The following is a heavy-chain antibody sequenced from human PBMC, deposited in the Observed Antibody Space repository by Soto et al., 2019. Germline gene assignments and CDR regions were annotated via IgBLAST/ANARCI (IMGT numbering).Heavy chain of an antibody. Sequence: EVPLVESGGGLVQPGGSLRLSCAASGFTVSSNYMSWVRQAPGKGLEWVSVIYSGGSTYYADSVKGRFTISRHNSKNTLYLQMNSLRAEDTAVYYCARVAYDSSGYYVDYWGQGTLVTVSS. J-gene: IGHJ4*02. CDR3: ARVAYDSSGYYVDY. D-gene: IGHD3-22*01. CDR2: IYSGGST. V-gene: IGHV3-53*04. CDR1: GFTVSSNY.